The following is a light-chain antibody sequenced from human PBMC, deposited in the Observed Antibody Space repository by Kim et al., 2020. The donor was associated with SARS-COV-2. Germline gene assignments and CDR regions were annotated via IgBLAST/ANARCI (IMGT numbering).Light chain of an antibody. J-gene: IGLJ3*02. CDR1: SSNIGSNT. CDR3: AAWDDGLNGWV. CDR2: SNN. V-gene: IGLV1-44*01. Sequence: QSVLTQPPSASGTPGQRVTISCSGSSSNIGSNTVNWYQQLPGTAPKLLIYSNNQRPSGVPDRFSGSKSGTSASLAISGPQSEDEADYYCAAWDDGLNGWVFGGGTQLTVL.